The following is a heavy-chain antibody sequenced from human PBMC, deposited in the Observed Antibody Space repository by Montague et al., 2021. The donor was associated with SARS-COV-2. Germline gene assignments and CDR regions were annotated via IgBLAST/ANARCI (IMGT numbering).Heavy chain of an antibody. CDR1: GASVSSINW. CDR2: IHHTGIT. Sequence: SETLSLTCAVSGASVSSINWWSWARQPPGRGLEWIAEIHHTGITNFNPSLRSRVSISLGSSKNQLSLTLISVTAADTAIYYCASHPVFQQLYSWGQGTLVSVSS. CDR3: ASHPVFQQLYS. V-gene: IGHV4-4*02. J-gene: IGHJ4*02. D-gene: IGHD6-13*01.